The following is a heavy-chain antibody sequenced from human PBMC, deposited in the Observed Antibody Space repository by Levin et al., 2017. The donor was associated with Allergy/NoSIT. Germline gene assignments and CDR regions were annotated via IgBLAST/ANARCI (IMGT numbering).Heavy chain of an antibody. CDR1: GYTFTHYG. V-gene: IGHV1-18*01. CDR3: ARSLAGWSPYFDY. Sequence: AASVKVSCKASGYTFTHYGVSWVRQAPGQGLEWMGWISTYNGNTNYTQKLQGRVTMTTDTSTSTAYMELRSLRSDDTAIYYCARSLAGWSPYFDYWGQGTLVTVSS. CDR2: ISTYNGNT. J-gene: IGHJ4*02. D-gene: IGHD3-3*01.